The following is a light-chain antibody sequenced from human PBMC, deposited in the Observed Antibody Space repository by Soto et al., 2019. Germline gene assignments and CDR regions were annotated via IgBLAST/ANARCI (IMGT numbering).Light chain of an antibody. V-gene: IGLV2-11*01. CDR1: SSDVGGYNY. Sequence: QPVLTQPHSVSGSPGQSVAISYSGNSSDVGGYNYVSWYQQHPGKAPKLIIFDVNKRPSGVPDRFSGSKSGSTVSLTISGLQAEDEADYYCCSYGGSFYVVGTGTKVTVL. CDR3: CSYGGSFYV. J-gene: IGLJ1*01. CDR2: DVN.